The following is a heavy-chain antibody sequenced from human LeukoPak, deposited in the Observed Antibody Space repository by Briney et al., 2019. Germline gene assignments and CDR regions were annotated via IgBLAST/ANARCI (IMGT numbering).Heavy chain of an antibody. CDR2: ISIFNGNT. Sequence: GASVKVSCKDSGYTFTDYGVGWMRQAPGQGLEWVGWISIFNGNTNYAQRLQDRVTMTTDTSTNTAYLGLRSLRSDDTAVYYCARAPDFGDYENAFHIWGQGTLVTVSS. CDR3: ARAPDFGDYENAFHI. CDR1: GYTFTDYG. D-gene: IGHD4-17*01. V-gene: IGHV1-18*01. J-gene: IGHJ3*02.